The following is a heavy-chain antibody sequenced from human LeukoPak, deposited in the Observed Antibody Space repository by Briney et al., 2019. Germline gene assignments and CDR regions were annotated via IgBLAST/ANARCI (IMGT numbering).Heavy chain of an antibody. J-gene: IGHJ3*02. Sequence: PSETLSLTCTVSGGSISNSYYWGWIRQPPGKGLEWIGSFNHGGSTYNPSLKSRVTMSVDTSKNQFSLKLSSVAAADTAVYYCATSYSSSWLDAFDIWGQGTMVTVSS. CDR1: GGSISNSYY. V-gene: IGHV4-39*07. D-gene: IGHD6-13*01. CDR2: FNHGGST. CDR3: ATSYSSSWLDAFDI.